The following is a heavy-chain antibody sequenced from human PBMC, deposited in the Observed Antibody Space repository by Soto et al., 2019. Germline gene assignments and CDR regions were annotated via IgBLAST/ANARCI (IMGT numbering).Heavy chain of an antibody. J-gene: IGHJ4*02. CDR3: ASPSYYYDSSGAPAY. Sequence: GGSLRLSYTASGFTFSSYSMHWVRQAPGKGLEWVSYISSSSSTIYYADSVKGRFTISRDNAKNSLYLQMNSLRAEDTAVYYTASPSYYYDSSGAPAYRGQGT. D-gene: IGHD3-22*01. V-gene: IGHV3-48*01. CDR2: ISSSSSTI. CDR1: GFTFSSYS.